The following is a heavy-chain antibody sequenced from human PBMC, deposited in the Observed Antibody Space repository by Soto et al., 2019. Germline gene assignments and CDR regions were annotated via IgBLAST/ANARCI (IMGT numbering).Heavy chain of an antibody. CDR1: GDSIISMNW. Sequence: QVQLQESGPGLVKPSGTLSLTCAVSGDSIISMNWWSWVRQSPGKGLEWIGEIHHSGSTNYNSSLMSRVTISVDKSKNQFSLKLTSVTAADTAVYYCARYDYGSGDDYNIDYWGQGTLVTVSS. CDR3: ARYDYGSGDDYNIDY. V-gene: IGHV4-4*02. CDR2: IHHSGST. D-gene: IGHD3-10*01. J-gene: IGHJ4*02.